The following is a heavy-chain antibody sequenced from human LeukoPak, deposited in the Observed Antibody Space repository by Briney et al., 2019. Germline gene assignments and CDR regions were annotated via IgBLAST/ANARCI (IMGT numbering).Heavy chain of an antibody. CDR1: GYTFTGYY. J-gene: IGHJ4*02. CDR3: ARGTPRYSSSWYQY. D-gene: IGHD6-13*01. CDR2: INPNSGGT. V-gene: IGHV1-2*02. Sequence: GASVKVSCKTSGYTFTGYYMHWVRQAPGQGLEWMGWINPNSGGTNYAQKFQGRVTMTRDTSISTAYMELSRLRSDDTAVYYCARGTPRYSSSWYQYWGQGTLVTVSS.